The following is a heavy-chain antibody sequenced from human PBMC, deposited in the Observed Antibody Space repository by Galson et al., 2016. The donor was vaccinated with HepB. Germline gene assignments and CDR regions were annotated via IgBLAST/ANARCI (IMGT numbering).Heavy chain of an antibody. J-gene: IGHJ5*02. V-gene: IGHV3-30*04. CDR3: ARDPRVLGYCDTTTCDWFGP. D-gene: IGHD2-2*01. CDR1: GFTFSNYA. Sequence: SLRLSCAVSGFTFSNYAMHWVRQAPGKGLEWVTVIEHDGNIKYYADSVKGRFTVSRDDSNSTLYLQMNSLGGDDTALYYCARDPRVLGYCDTTTCDWFGPWGQGTLVIVSS. CDR2: IEHDGNIK.